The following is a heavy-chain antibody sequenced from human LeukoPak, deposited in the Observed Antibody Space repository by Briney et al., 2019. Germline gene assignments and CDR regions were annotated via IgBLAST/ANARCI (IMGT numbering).Heavy chain of an antibody. CDR2: IYYSGST. CDR1: GGSISSSSYY. V-gene: IGHV4-39*01. J-gene: IGHJ3*02. D-gene: IGHD2-15*01. Sequence: SETLSLTCTVSGGSISSSSYYWGWIRQPPGKGLEWIGSIYYSGSTYYNPSLKSRVTISVDTSKNQFSLKLSSVTAADTAVYYCARHWVVAAATDAFDIWGQGTMVTVSS. CDR3: ARHWVVAAATDAFDI.